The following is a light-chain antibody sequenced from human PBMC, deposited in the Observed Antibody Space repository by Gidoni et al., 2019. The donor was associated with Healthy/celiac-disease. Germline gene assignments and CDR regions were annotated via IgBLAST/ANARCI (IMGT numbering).Light chain of an antibody. V-gene: IGKV3-11*01. Sequence: EIVWQQPPATLSLLPGERATIPSRASQSVSSYLAWYQQKPGQAPRLLIYDASNRATGIPARFSGSGSGTDFTLTISSLEPEDFAVYYCQQRSNWPPWTFXQXTKVEIK. J-gene: IGKJ1*01. CDR1: QSVSSY. CDR3: QQRSNWPPWT. CDR2: DAS.